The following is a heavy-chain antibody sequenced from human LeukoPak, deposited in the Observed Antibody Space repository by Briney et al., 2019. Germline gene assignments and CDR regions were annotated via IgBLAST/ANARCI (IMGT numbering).Heavy chain of an antibody. J-gene: IGHJ4*02. CDR1: GGSISSGSYY. CDR3: ARGWTK. CDR2: IYTSGST. V-gene: IGHV4-61*02. Sequence: SQTLSLTCTVSGGSISSGSYYWSWIRQPAGKGLEWIGRIYTSGSTNYNPSLKSRVTISGDTSKNQFSLKLSAVTAADTAVYYCARGWTKWCQGTLVTVSS. D-gene: IGHD3/OR15-3a*01.